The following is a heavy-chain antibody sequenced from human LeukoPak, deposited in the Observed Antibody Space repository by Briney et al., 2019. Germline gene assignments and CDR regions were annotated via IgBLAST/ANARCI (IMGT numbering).Heavy chain of an antibody. CDR1: GFTFSSYE. CDR2: ISSSGSTI. CDR3: ARGAWRVGYSSSWYRGGYYFDY. J-gene: IGHJ4*02. D-gene: IGHD6-13*01. V-gene: IGHV3-48*03. Sequence: GGSLRLSCAASGFTFSSYEMNWVRQAPGKGLEWVSYISSSGSTIYYADSVKGRFTISRDNAKNSLYLQMNSLRAEDTAVYYCARGAWRVGYSSSWYRGGYYFDYWGQGTLVTVSS.